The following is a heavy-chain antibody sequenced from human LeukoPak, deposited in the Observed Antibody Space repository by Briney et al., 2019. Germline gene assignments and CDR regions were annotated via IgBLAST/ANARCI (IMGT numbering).Heavy chain of an antibody. CDR1: GGSISSSSYY. D-gene: IGHD6-19*01. V-gene: IGHV4-39*07. CDR2: IYYSGST. Sequence: SETLSLTCTVSGGSISSSSYYWGWIRQPPGKGLEWIGSIYYSGSTYYNPSLKSRVTISVDTSKNQFSLKLSSVTAADTAVYYCARTGPITVADPYYFDYWGQGTLVTVSS. J-gene: IGHJ4*02. CDR3: ARTGPITVADPYYFDY.